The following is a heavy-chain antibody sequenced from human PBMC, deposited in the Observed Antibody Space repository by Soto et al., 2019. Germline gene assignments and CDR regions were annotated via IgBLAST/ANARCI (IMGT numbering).Heavy chain of an antibody. CDR2: IYPGDSDT. D-gene: IGHD2-8*01. V-gene: IGHV5-51*01. Sequence: PGESLKISCKGSGYSFTSYWIGWVRQMPGKGLEWMGIIYPGDSDTRYSPSFQGQVTISADKSISTAYLQWSSLKAADTAMYYCARNGDCTRPGCIVGWFDPWGPGTLVTVSS. CDR3: ARNGDCTRPGCIVGWFDP. J-gene: IGHJ5*02. CDR1: GYSFTSYW.